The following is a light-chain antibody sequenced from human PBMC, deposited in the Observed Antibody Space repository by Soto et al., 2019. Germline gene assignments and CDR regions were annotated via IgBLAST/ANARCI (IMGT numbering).Light chain of an antibody. Sequence: PGERATLSCRASQSVSSYLAWYQQKPGQAPRLLIYDASNRATGIPARFSGSGSGTDFTLTISRLEPEDSAVYYCQQYGSAPPRYTFGQGTKLETK. CDR3: QQYGSAPPRYT. CDR1: QSVSSY. J-gene: IGKJ2*01. CDR2: DAS. V-gene: IGKV3-11*01.